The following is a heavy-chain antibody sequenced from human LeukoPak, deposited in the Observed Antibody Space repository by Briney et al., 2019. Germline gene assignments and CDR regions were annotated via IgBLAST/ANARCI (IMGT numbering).Heavy chain of an antibody. CDR2: INHSGST. CDR1: GGSFSGYY. Sequence: SGTLSLTCAGYGGSFSGYYWSWIRPPPGKRLEWIGEINHSGSTNYNPSLNSRVTISVDTSKNQFSLKLSSVTAADTAVYYCARIRVYFDYWGQGTLVTVSS. V-gene: IGHV4-34*01. J-gene: IGHJ4*02. CDR3: ARIRVYFDY.